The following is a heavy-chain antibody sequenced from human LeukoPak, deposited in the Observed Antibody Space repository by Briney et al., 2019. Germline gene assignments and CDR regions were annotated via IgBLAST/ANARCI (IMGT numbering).Heavy chain of an antibody. CDR3: ARAVTPYQIGF. CDR2: IYYSGST. Sequence: SETLSLTCTVSGGSISSYYWSWIRQPPGKGLEWIGYIYYSGSTNYNPSLKSRVTISADTSKNQFSLKLSSVTAADTAVYYCARAVTPYQIGFWGQGTLVTVSS. V-gene: IGHV4-59*01. D-gene: IGHD2-2*01. CDR1: GGSISSYY. J-gene: IGHJ4*02.